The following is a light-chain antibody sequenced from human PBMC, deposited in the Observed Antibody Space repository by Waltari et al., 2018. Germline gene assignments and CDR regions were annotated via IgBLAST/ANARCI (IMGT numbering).Light chain of an antibody. Sequence: SSELTQDPAVSVALGQTVRLTCQGDSLRQIFASWSQQKPGQAPVLIVFGVGNRPAGITDRFSGSNSGNTAFLTVTGAQADDEADYYCNSRDISGNHWVFGGGTRLTVL. V-gene: IGLV3-19*01. CDR3: NSRDISGNHWV. CDR2: GVG. CDR1: SLRQIF. J-gene: IGLJ3*02.